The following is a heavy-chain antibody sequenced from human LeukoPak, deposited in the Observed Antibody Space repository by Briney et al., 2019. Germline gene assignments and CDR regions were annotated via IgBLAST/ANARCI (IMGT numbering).Heavy chain of an antibody. Sequence: ASVKVSCKASGGTFSSYAICWVRQAPGQGLEWMGGIIPIFGTANYAQKFQGRVTITADESTSTAYMELSSLRSEDTAVYYCARVGGDFDYYYYGMDVWGQGTTVTVSS. J-gene: IGHJ6*02. V-gene: IGHV1-69*13. D-gene: IGHD2-21*02. CDR3: ARVGGDFDYYYYGMDV. CDR2: IIPIFGTA. CDR1: GGTFSSYA.